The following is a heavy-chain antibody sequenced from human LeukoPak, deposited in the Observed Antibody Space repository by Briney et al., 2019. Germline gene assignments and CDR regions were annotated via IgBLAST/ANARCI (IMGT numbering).Heavy chain of an antibody. D-gene: IGHD6-6*01. Sequence: PGRSLRLSCAASGFTFSSYAMHWVRQAPGKGLEWVAVISYDGSNKYYADSVKGRFTISRDNSKNTLYLQMNSLRAEDTAVYYCARDRLGSSSDYWGQGTLVTVSS. CDR2: ISYDGSNK. J-gene: IGHJ4*02. CDR1: GFTFSSYA. V-gene: IGHV3-30-3*01. CDR3: ARDRLGSSSDY.